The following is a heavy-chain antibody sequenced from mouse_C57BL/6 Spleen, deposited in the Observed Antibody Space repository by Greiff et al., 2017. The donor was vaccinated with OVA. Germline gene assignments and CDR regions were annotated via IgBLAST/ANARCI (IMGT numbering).Heavy chain of an antibody. CDR1: GYTFTDYE. CDR3: TNRYY. CDR2: IDPETGGT. Sequence: VKLMESGAELVRPGASVTLSCKASGYTFTDYEMHWVKQTPVHGLEWIGAIDPETGGTAYNQKFKGKAILTADKSSSTAYMELRSLTSEDSAVYYCTNRYYWGQGTTLTVSS. V-gene: IGHV1-15*01. J-gene: IGHJ2*01.